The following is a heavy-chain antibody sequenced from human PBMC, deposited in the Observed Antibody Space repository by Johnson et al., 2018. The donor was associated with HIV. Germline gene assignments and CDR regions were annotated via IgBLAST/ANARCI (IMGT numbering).Heavy chain of an antibody. CDR3: ARDRFGYYDSSGSYAFDI. CDR2: IKQDGSEK. D-gene: IGHD3-22*01. CDR1: GFTFSSYW. J-gene: IGHJ3*02. V-gene: IGHV3-7*01. Sequence: EQLVESGGGLVQPGGSLRLSCAASGFTFSSYWMSWVRQAPGKGLEWVANIKQDGSEKYYVDSVKGRFTISRDNAKNSLYLQMNSLRAEDTAVYYCARDRFGYYDSSGSYAFDIWGQGTMVTVSS.